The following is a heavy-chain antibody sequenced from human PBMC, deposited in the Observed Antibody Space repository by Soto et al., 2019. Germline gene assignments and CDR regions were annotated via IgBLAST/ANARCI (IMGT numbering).Heavy chain of an antibody. J-gene: IGHJ2*01. Sequence: EVQLLDSGGGLVQPGGSLRLSCAASGFTFSIYAMSWVRQAPGKGLEWVSYISGRGGSTDYADSVKGRFNISRDNSNNTLYLQMNSLRAEDTAVYYCAKWAVGPGGYFDLWCRGTLVTVSS. CDR2: ISGRGGST. CDR3: AKWAVGPGGYFDL. CDR1: GFTFSIYA. V-gene: IGHV3-23*01. D-gene: IGHD1-26*01.